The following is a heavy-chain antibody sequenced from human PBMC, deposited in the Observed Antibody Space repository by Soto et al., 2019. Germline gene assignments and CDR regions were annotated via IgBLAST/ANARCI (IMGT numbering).Heavy chain of an antibody. V-gene: IGHV1-18*01. Sequence: GASVKVSCKASGYTFTSYGISWVRQAPGQGLEWMGWISAYNGNTNYAQKLQGRVTMTTDTSTSTAYMELRSLRSDDTAVYYCARRTAVAGNRCYGMDVWGQGTTVTVSS. CDR2: ISAYNGNT. J-gene: IGHJ6*02. D-gene: IGHD6-19*01. CDR1: GYTFTSYG. CDR3: ARRTAVAGNRCYGMDV.